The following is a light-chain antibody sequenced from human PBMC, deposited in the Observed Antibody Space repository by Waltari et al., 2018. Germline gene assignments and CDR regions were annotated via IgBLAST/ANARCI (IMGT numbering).Light chain of an antibody. CDR3: SSYAGSNTLV. CDR2: EVS. Sequence: QAALTQPRSVSGSPGQSVTISCTGTSSEIGGYNYVSWYQQHPGTAPKLMIYEVSKRPSGVSDRFSGSKSGNTASLTISGLQAEDEADYYCSSYAGSNTLVFGGGTRLTVL. V-gene: IGLV2-11*01. J-gene: IGLJ2*01. CDR1: SSEIGGYNY.